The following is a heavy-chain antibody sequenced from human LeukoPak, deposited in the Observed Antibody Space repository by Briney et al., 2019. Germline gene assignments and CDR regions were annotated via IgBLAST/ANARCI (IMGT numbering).Heavy chain of an antibody. CDR3: ARSRTGNYFDY. V-gene: IGHV3-48*01. D-gene: IGHD2-8*02. Sequence: GGSLRLSCAASGFAFSGYSMNCVRQAPGKGLEWLSYISSGSSTIYYADTVKGRFTISRDNAKNSLYLQMNSLRAEDTAVYYCARSRTGNYFDYWGQGTLVTVSS. J-gene: IGHJ4*02. CDR2: ISSGSSTI. CDR1: GFAFSGYS.